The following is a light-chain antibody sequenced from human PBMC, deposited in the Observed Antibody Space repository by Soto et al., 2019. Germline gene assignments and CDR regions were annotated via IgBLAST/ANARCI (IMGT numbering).Light chain of an antibody. J-gene: IGKJ1*01. CDR2: GAS. CDR1: QSVRDN. V-gene: IGKV3-20*01. Sequence: EILLTQSPGALAVSPGELATLSCRSSQSVRDNLAWYQQKPGQAPRLLIYGASIRATGIPDRFSGSGSGTDFTLTITRLEPEDFAVYYCQKYGSSPRKFGQGTKVDIK. CDR3: QKYGSSPRK.